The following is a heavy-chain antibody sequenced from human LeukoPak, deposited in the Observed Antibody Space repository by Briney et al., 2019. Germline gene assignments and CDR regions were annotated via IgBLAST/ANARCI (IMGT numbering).Heavy chain of an antibody. CDR1: GGSISSGSYY. D-gene: IGHD3-16*02. V-gene: IGHV4-61*02. Sequence: PSQTLSLTCTVSGGSISSGSYYWSWIRQPAGKGLEWIGRIYTSGSTNYNPSLKSRVTISVDTSKNQFSLKLSSVTAADTAVYYCARATFRAWGSYRYYYFDYWGQGTLVTVSS. J-gene: IGHJ4*02. CDR3: ARATFRAWGSYRYYYFDY. CDR2: IYTSGST.